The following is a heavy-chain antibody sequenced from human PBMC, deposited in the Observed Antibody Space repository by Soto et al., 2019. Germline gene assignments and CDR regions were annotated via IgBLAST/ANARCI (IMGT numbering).Heavy chain of an antibody. Sequence: QITLKEAGPTLVKPTQPLTLTCTFSGFSLSTRGVAVGWIRQSPGKALEWLALIYWDDDKRSRSSLQNRLSITSDTYKNQVVLSMTRMDPVDTATYYYARHISVSRAEAYDYWGQGTLVLVSS. V-gene: IGHV2-5*02. D-gene: IGHD2-21*01. CDR3: ARHISVSRAEAYDY. CDR1: GFSLSTRGVA. J-gene: IGHJ4*02. CDR2: IYWDDDK.